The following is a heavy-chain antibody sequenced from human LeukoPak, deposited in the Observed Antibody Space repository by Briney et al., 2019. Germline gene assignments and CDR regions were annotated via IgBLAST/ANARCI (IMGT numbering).Heavy chain of an antibody. V-gene: IGHV4-4*02. Sequence: SGTLSLTCAVSGGSISSSNWWSWVRQPPGKGLEWIGEIYHSGSTNYNPSLKSRVTISVDKSKNQFSLKLSSVTAADTAVYYCARDQGTYSSSWTDAFDIWGQGTMVTVSS. CDR2: IYHSGST. CDR3: ARDQGTYSSSWTDAFDI. CDR1: GGSISSSNW. J-gene: IGHJ3*02. D-gene: IGHD6-13*01.